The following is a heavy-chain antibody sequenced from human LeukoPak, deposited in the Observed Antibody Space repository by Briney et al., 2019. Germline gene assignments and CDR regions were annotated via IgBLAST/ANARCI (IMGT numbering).Heavy chain of an antibody. J-gene: IGHJ4*02. CDR2: INHSGST. CDR1: GGSFSGYY. Sequence: SETLSLTCAVYGGSFSGYYWSWIRQPPGKGLEWIGEINHSGSTNYNPSLKSRVTISVDTSKNQFSLKLSSVTAADTAVYYCAIRADSSSYYCSSTSCYQGYFDYWGQGTLVTVSS. V-gene: IGHV4-34*01. CDR3: AIRADSSSYYCSSTSCYQGYFDY. D-gene: IGHD2-2*01.